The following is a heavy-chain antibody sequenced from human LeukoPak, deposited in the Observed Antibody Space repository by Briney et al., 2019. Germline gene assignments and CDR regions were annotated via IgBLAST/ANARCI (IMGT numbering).Heavy chain of an antibody. CDR2: IYSGTNT. J-gene: IGHJ4*02. Sequence: GGSLRLSCAASGFIVSSKYMSWVRQAPGKGLEWVSVIYSGTNTYYADSVQGRFSISRDTSRNTLYLQMNSLRAEDTAVYYCARLGPYYFDSWGQGTLVIVSS. V-gene: IGHV3-53*01. CDR1: GFIVSSKY. CDR3: ARLGPYYFDS. D-gene: IGHD3-16*01.